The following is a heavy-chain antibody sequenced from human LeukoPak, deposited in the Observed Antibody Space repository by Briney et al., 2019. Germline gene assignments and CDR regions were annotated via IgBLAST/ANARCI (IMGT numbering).Heavy chain of an antibody. CDR2: ISWNSGSI. CDR1: GFTFDDYA. D-gene: IGHD6-19*01. V-gene: IGHV3-9*01. Sequence: PGRSLRLSCAAPGFTFDDYAMHWVRQAPGKGLEWVSGISWNSGSIGYADSVKGRFTISRDNAKNSLYLQMNSLRAEDTALYYCAKGVRQWLVLDAFDIWGQGTMVTVSS. CDR3: AKGVRQWLVLDAFDI. J-gene: IGHJ3*02.